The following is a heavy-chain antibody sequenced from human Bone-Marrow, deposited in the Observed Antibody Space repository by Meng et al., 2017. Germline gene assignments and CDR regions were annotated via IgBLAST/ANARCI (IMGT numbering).Heavy chain of an antibody. CDR1: GFTFSSYA. Sequence: QVELGEFGGGVVQPGRSLRLSCAASGFTFSSYAMHWVRQAPGKGLEWVAVISYDGSNKYYADSVKGRFTISRDNSKNTLYLQMNSLRAEDTAVYYCASPSSEMATAPRLWGQGTLVTVSS. CDR2: ISYDGSNK. CDR3: ASPSSEMATAPRL. D-gene: IGHD5-24*01. J-gene: IGHJ4*02. V-gene: IGHV3-30*01.